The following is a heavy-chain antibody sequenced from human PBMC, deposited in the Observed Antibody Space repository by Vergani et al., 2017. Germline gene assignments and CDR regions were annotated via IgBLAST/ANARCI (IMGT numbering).Heavy chain of an antibody. D-gene: IGHD6-19*01. Sequence: QVQLVESGGGLVKPGGSLRLSCAASGFTFSDYYMSWIRQAPGKGLELVSYISSSGSTIYYADSVKGRFTISRNNAKNSLYLQMNSLRAEDTAVYYCVVWGYSSGWYGVVYAFDIWGQGTMVTVSS. CDR2: ISSSGSTI. CDR1: GFTFSDYY. J-gene: IGHJ3*02. CDR3: VVWGYSSGWYGVVYAFDI. V-gene: IGHV3-11*01.